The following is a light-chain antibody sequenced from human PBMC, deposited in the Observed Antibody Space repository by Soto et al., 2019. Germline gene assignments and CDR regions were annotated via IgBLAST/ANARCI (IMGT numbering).Light chain of an antibody. Sequence: EIQLTQSPSFLSASVGDRVTITCRASQDVSDYLAWYQHAPGKAPNLLIYAAYTLQSGVPSRFSGSGSGTEFSLTITSLQPEDFATYYCQYLNGAPTITFGQGTRLDIK. CDR3: QYLNGAPTIT. CDR2: AAY. CDR1: QDVSDY. J-gene: IGKJ5*01. V-gene: IGKV1-9*01.